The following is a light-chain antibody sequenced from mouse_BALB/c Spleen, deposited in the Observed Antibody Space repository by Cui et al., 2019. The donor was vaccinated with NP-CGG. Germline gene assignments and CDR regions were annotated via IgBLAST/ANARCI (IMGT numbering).Light chain of an antibody. CDR1: TGAVITSNY. Sequence: QAVVTQESALTTSPGDTVTLTCRSRTGAVITSNYANWVQEKPDHLFTGLIGGTKNRAPGVPARFSGSLIGDKAALSITGAQTEDEAIYFCALWYSNHWVFGGGTKLTVL. CDR3: ALWYSNHWV. CDR2: GTK. J-gene: IGLJ1*01. V-gene: IGLV1*01.